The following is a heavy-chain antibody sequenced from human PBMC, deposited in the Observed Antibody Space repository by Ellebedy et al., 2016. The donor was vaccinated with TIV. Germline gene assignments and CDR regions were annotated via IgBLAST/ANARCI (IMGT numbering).Heavy chain of an antibody. CDR1: GYTFTSYY. Sequence: AASVKVSCKASGYTFTSYYMHWVRQAPGQGLEWMGWISAYNGNTNYAQKLQGRVTMTTDTSASTAYMELSSLRSEDTAVYYCARDLRPVNSVLTDSGYGLRNYYYYGMDVWGQGTTVTVSS. CDR3: ARDLRPVNSVLTDSGYGLRNYYYYGMDV. CDR2: ISAYNGNT. V-gene: IGHV1-18*04. J-gene: IGHJ6*02. D-gene: IGHD5-12*01.